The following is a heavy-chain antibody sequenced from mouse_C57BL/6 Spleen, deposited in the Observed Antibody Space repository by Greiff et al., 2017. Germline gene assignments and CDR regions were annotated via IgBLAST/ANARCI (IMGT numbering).Heavy chain of an antibody. D-gene: IGHD1-1*01. Sequence: QVQLQQPGAELVKPGASVKLSCKASGYTFTSYWMHWVKQRPGRGLEWIGRIDPNSGGTKYNEKFKSKATLTVDKPSSTAYMQRSSLTSEDSAVYYCAIEDYYEGYFDVWGTGTTVTVSS. CDR3: AIEDYYEGYFDV. CDR2: IDPNSGGT. J-gene: IGHJ1*03. CDR1: GYTFTSYW. V-gene: IGHV1-72*01.